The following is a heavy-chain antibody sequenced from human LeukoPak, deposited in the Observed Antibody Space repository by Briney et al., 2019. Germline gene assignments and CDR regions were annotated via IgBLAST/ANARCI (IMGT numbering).Heavy chain of an antibody. V-gene: IGHV3-33*01. J-gene: IGHJ4*02. D-gene: IGHD3-10*01. Sequence: GGSLRLSCAASGFTFGDYGIHWVRQAPGKGLEWVAVIWSDGSNKYYADSVKGRFTISRDNYKKTLYLQMNSLRVEDTAVYYCVRASGSFDYWGQGTLVTVSS. CDR1: GFTFGDYG. CDR2: IWSDGSNK. CDR3: VRASGSFDY.